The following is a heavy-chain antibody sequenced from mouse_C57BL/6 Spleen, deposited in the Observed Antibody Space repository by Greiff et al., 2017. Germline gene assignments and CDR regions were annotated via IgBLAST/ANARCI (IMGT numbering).Heavy chain of an antibody. CDR1: GYTFTSYG. CDR2: IYIGNGYT. V-gene: IGHV1-58*01. Sequence: VQLKESGAELVRPGSSVKMSCKTSGYTFTSYGINWVKQRPGQGLECIGYIYIGNGYTEYNEKFKGKATLTSDTSSSTAYMQLSSLTSEDSAIYFCARGDYGSTYWYFDVWGTGTTVTVSS. J-gene: IGHJ1*03. D-gene: IGHD1-1*01. CDR3: ARGDYGSTYWYFDV.